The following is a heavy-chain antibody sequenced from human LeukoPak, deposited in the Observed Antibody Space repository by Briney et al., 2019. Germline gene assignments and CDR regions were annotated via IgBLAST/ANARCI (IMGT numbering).Heavy chain of an antibody. CDR2: IYHSGST. D-gene: IGHD3-10*01. CDR3: ARSAVWRVITY. Sequence: PSETLSLTCTVSGGSISGTYYWGWIRQPPWKGLEWIASIYHSGSTYYNPSLRSRVTISVDTSKKQFSLKLSSVTAADTAVYYCARSAVWRVITYWGQGTLVTVSS. CDR1: GGSISGTYY. V-gene: IGHV4-39*01. J-gene: IGHJ4*02.